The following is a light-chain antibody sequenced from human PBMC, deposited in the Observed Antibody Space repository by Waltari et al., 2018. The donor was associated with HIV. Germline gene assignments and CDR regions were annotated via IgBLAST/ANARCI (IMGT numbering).Light chain of an antibody. CDR2: WAS. J-gene: IGKJ1*01. Sequence: DIVMTQSPDSLAVSLGERATHNCQSSQSVLYSSNNKNYLAWYQQKPGQPPKLLIYWASTRESGVPDRFSGSGSGTDFTLTISSLQAEDVAVYYCQQYYSTPQTFGQGTKVEIK. CDR3: QQYYSTPQT. CDR1: QSVLYSSNNKNY. V-gene: IGKV4-1*01.